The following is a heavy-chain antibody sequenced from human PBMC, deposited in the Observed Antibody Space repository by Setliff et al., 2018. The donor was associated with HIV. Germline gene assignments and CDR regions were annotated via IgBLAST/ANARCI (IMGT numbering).Heavy chain of an antibody. J-gene: IGHJ4*02. V-gene: IGHV1-18*04. Sequence: ASVKVSCKTSGFAFTNYGFTWVRQAPGQGLEWMGGISAYSGETFSTLKFRDRVTLTTNTSPNTAHMELGSLTYGDTAVYFCARGWDYGVRKPEDWGQGTLVTVSS. D-gene: IGHD3-10*01. CDR3: ARGWDYGVRKPED. CDR1: GFAFTNYG. CDR2: ISAYSGET.